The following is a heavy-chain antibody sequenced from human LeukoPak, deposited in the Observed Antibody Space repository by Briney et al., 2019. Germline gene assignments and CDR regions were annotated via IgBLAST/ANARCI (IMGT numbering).Heavy chain of an antibody. Sequence: SQTLSLTCTVSGGSISSGGYYWSWIRQPPGKGLEWIGYIYHSGSTYYNPSLKSRVTISVDRSKNQFSLKLSSVTAADTAVYYCARGHYGSGSPGPFDYWGQGTLVTVSS. D-gene: IGHD3-10*01. CDR3: ARGHYGSGSPGPFDY. J-gene: IGHJ4*02. CDR2: IYHSGST. V-gene: IGHV4-30-2*01. CDR1: GGSISSGGYY.